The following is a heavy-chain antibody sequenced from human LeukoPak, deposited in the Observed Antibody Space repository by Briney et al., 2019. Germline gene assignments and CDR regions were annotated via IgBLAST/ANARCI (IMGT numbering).Heavy chain of an antibody. CDR1: GGSFSGYY. J-gene: IGHJ4*02. CDR3: ARAGLNGDVDY. Sequence: SETLSLTCAVYGGSFSGYYWTWIRQPPGKGLEWIGEINHSGSTNYNPSLKSRVTISVDTSKNQFSLKLSSVTAADTAVYYCARAGLNGDVDYWGQGTLVTVSS. D-gene: IGHD4-17*01. CDR2: INHSGST. V-gene: IGHV4-34*01.